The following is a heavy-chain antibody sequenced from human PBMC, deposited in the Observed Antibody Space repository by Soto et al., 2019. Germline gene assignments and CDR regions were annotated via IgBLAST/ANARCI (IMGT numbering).Heavy chain of an antibody. CDR3: ARDSTYDFWSGSNNYGMDV. J-gene: IGHJ6*02. Sequence: GGSLRLSCAASGFTFSSYWMSWVRQAPGKGLEWVANIKQDGSEKYHVDSVKGRFTISRDNAKNSLYLQMNSLRAEDTAAYYCARDSTYDFWSGSNNYGMDVWGQGTTVTVSS. D-gene: IGHD3-3*01. CDR2: IKQDGSEK. V-gene: IGHV3-7*03. CDR1: GFTFSSYW.